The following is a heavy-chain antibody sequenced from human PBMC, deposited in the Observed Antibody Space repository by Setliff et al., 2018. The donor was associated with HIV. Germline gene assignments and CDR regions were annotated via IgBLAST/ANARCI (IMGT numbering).Heavy chain of an antibody. CDR2: IYTSGTT. Sequence: SETLSLTCAVSSASISNYHWSWIRQTPGKGLEWIGSIYTSGTTNYNPSLEGRITTSVDLSKNHFSLNPHSVTAADTAVYYCAIGDEYPGVFQSWGQGKVVTVSS. CDR3: AIGDEYPGVFQS. J-gene: IGHJ5*02. V-gene: IGHV4-4*09. D-gene: IGHD2-2*01. CDR1: SASISNYH.